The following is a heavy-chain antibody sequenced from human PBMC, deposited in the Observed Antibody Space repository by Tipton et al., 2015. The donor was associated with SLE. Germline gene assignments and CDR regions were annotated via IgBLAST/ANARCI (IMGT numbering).Heavy chain of an antibody. CDR3: ARHGRGSAFFDY. D-gene: IGHD2-2*01. J-gene: IGHJ4*02. CDR1: GGSFSGYY. V-gene: IGHV4-34*01. CDR2: INHSGST. Sequence: TLSLTCAVYGGSFSGYYWSWIRQPPGKGLEWIGEINHSGSTNYNPSLKSRVTISVDTSKNQFSLKLSSVTAADTAVYYCARHGRGSAFFDYWGQGTLVTVPS.